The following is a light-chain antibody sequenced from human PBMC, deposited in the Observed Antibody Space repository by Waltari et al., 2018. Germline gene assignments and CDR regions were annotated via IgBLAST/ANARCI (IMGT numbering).Light chain of an antibody. CDR3: AAWDDSLNGVV. CDR2: SDN. J-gene: IGLJ2*01. CDR1: SSNIGSNT. V-gene: IGLV1-44*01. Sequence: QSVLTQPPSASGTPGQRVTISCSGSSSNIGSNTVNWYQHLPGTAPKLLIYSDNPRPSGVPDRFSGSKSGTSASLAISGLQSEDEADYYCAAWDDSLNGVVFGGGTKLTVL.